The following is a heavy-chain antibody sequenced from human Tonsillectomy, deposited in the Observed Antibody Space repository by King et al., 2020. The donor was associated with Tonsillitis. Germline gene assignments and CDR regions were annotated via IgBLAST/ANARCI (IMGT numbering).Heavy chain of an antibody. D-gene: IGHD3-3*01. J-gene: IGHJ6*02. CDR3: ARDHYNDFWSGYYWVYYYGMDV. Sequence: VQLVESGGGLVKPGGSLRLSCAASGFTFSSYSMNWVRQAPGKGLEWVSSISSSSSYIYYADSVKGRFTISRDNAKNSLYLQMNSLRAEDTAVYYCARDHYNDFWSGYYWVYYYGMDVWGQGTTVTVSS. CDR2: ISSSSSYI. V-gene: IGHV3-21*01. CDR1: GFTFSSYS.